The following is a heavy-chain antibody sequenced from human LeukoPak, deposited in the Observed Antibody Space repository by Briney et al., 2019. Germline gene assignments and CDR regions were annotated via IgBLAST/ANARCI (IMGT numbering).Heavy chain of an antibody. J-gene: IGHJ5*02. V-gene: IGHV1-46*01. CDR1: GYTFTSYY. Sequence: ASVKVSCKASGYTFTSYYMHWVRQAPGQGHEWVGIINPSGGSTSYAQKFQGRVTMTRDTSTSTVYMELSSLRSEDTAVYYCARDVGYYDSSGRPFDPWGQGTLVTVSS. CDR3: ARDVGYYDSSGRPFDP. D-gene: IGHD3-22*01. CDR2: INPSGGST.